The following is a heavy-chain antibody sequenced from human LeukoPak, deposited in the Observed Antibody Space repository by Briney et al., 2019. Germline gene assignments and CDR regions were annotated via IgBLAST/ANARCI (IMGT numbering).Heavy chain of an antibody. D-gene: IGHD2-15*01. Sequence: SQTLSLTCTVSGGSISSGSYYWSWIRQPAGKGLEWIGRIYTSGSTNYNPSLKSRVTISVDTSKNQFSLKLSSVTAADTAVYYCARGPVVAAITVWGQGTLVTVSS. CDR3: ARGPVVAAITV. CDR1: GGSISSGSYY. J-gene: IGHJ4*02. CDR2: IYTSGST. V-gene: IGHV4-61*02.